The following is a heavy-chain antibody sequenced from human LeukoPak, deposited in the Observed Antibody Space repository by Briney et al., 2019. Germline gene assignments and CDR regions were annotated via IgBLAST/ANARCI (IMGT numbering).Heavy chain of an antibody. CDR1: GGSLSRYY. D-gene: IGHD3-10*01. V-gene: IGHV4-59*01. CDR2: IYYSGST. Sequence: SETLSLTCTVSGGSLSRYYWSWLRQPPGKGREWIGYIYYSGSTNYNPSLKSRVTISVDTSKNQFSLKLSSVTAADTAVYYCARGGVTMVRGVNHFDYWGQGTLVTVSS. CDR3: ARGGVTMVRGVNHFDY. J-gene: IGHJ4*02.